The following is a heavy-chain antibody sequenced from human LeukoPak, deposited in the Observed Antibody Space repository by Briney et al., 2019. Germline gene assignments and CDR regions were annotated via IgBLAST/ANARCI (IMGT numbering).Heavy chain of an antibody. CDR2: INPNSGGT. CDR1: GYTFTSYG. J-gene: IGHJ4*02. V-gene: IGHV1-2*02. CDR3: SRDSGYCSGGSCWYFDF. Sequence: EASVKVSCKASGYTFTSYGISWVRQAPGQGLEWMGWINPNSGGTNYAQKFQGRVTMTRDTSMSTAHMELSGLRSDDTAVYYCSRDSGYCSGGSCWYFDFWGQGTLVTVSA. D-gene: IGHD2-15*01.